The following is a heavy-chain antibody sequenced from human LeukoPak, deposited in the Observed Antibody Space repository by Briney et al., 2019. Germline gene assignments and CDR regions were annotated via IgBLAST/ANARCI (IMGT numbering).Heavy chain of an antibody. CDR3: ARRPDYGDY. Sequence: ASVKVSCKASGYSFTGYYIHWVRQAPGQGLEWMGWISPNSGGTNYAQKFQGRVTMTRDTSIGTVYMELGGLRSDDTAVYYCARRPDYGDYWGRGTLVTVSS. V-gene: IGHV1-2*02. CDR1: GYSFTGYY. J-gene: IGHJ4*02. CDR2: ISPNSGGT.